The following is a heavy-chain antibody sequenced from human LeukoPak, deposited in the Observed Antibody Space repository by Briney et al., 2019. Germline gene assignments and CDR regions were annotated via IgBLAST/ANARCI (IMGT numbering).Heavy chain of an antibody. V-gene: IGHV1-46*01. Sequence: AASVKVSCKASGYTFASYYMHWVRQAPGQGLEWMGIINPSGGNTSYAQKFQGRVTMTRDTSTSTVYMELSSLRSEDTAVYYCARTTVTTNAFDIWGQGTMVTVSS. CDR2: INPSGGNT. CDR1: GYTFASYY. CDR3: ARTTVTTNAFDI. J-gene: IGHJ3*02. D-gene: IGHD4-17*01.